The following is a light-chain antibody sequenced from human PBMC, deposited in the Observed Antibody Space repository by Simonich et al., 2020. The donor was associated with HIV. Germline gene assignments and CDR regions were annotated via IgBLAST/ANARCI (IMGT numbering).Light chain of an antibody. CDR3: QSYDSSNHVV. CDR2: EDN. J-gene: IGLJ7*01. CDR1: SGSIARNY. Sequence: NFMLTQPHSVSESPGKTVTISCTRSSGSIARNYVQWYQQRPGRSPTTVIYEDNQRPSGVPDRFSGSIDSSSNSASLTISGLKTEDEADYYCQSYDSSNHVVFGGGTQLTVL. V-gene: IGLV6-57*01.